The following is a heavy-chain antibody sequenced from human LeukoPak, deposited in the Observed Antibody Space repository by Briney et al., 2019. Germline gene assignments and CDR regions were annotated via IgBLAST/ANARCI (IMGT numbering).Heavy chain of an antibody. Sequence: PGGSLRLSCAASGFTFSSYSMNWVRQAPGKGLEWVSSISSSSSYIYYADSVKGRFTISRDNSKNTLYLQMNSLGAEDTAVYYCAKAPAVAGYFDYWGQGTLVTVSS. CDR1: GFTFSSYS. D-gene: IGHD6-19*01. CDR3: AKAPAVAGYFDY. J-gene: IGHJ4*02. CDR2: ISSSSSYI. V-gene: IGHV3-21*04.